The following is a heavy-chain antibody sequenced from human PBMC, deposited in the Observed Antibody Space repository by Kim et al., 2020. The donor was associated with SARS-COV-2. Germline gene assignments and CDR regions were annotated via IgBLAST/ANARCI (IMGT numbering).Heavy chain of an antibody. V-gene: IGHV3-23*01. J-gene: IGHJ4*02. D-gene: IGHD2-15*01. Sequence: GGSLRLSCAASGFTFSSYAMSWVRQAPGKGLEWVSAISGSGGSTYYADSVKGRFTISRDNSKNTLYLQMNSLRAEDTAVYYCANFPIIVVVVAATPPFDYWGQGTLVTVSS. CDR1: GFTFSSYA. CDR2: ISGSGGST. CDR3: ANFPIIVVVVAATPPFDY.